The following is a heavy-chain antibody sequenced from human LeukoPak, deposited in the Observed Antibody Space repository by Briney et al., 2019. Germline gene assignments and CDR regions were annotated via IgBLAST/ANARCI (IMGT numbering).Heavy chain of an antibody. CDR3: ARQGQYYYDSSGYYYFDY. Sequence: SETPSLTCTVSGGSISSYYWSWIRQPPGKGLEWIGYIYYSGSTNYNPSLKSRVTISVDTTKNQFSLKLSSVTAADTAVYYCARQGQYYYDSSGYYYFDYWGQGTLVTVPS. CDR2: IYYSGST. D-gene: IGHD3-22*01. CDR1: GGSISSYY. V-gene: IGHV4-59*08. J-gene: IGHJ4*02.